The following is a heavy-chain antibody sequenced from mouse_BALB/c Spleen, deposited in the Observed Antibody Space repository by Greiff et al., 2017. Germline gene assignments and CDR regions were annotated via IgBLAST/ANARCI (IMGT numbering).Heavy chain of an antibody. CDR1: GYSFTSYW. CDR2: IYPGNSDT. D-gene: IGHD1-1*01. V-gene: IGHV1-5*01. Sequence: EVKLQESGTVLARPGASVKMSCKASGYSFTSYWMHWVKQRPGQGLEWIGAIYPGNSDTSYNQKFKGKAKLTAVTSASTAYMELSSLTNEDSAVYYCTREYYGSSPWFAYWGQGTLVTVSA. CDR3: TREYYGSSPWFAY. J-gene: IGHJ3*01.